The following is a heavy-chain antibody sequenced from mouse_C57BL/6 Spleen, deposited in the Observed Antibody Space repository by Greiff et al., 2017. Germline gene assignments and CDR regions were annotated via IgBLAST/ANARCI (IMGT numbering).Heavy chain of an antibody. CDR1: GYTFTSYW. CDR3: ARGGWLDY. D-gene: IGHD1-1*02. V-gene: IGHV1-61*01. CDR2: IYPSDSET. Sequence: QVQLQQPGAELVRPGSSVKLSCKASGYTFTSYWVDWVKQRPGQGLEWIGNIYPSDSETHYNQKFKDKATLTVDKSSSTAYMQLSSLTSEDSAVYYCARGGWLDYWGQGTTLTVSS. J-gene: IGHJ2*01.